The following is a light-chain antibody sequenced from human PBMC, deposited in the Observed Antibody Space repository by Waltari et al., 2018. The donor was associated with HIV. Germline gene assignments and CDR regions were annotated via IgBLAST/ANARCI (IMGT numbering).Light chain of an antibody. CDR3: SSYAGSNSYV. J-gene: IGLJ1*01. CDR1: RSDVGGYNY. Sequence: QSALTPPPSASGSPGQSVTISSPGTRSDVGGYNYVSWYQQHPGKAPKLMIYEVTTRPSGVPDRFSGSKSGNTASLTVSGLQAEDEADYYCSSYAGSNSYVFGTGTKVTVL. CDR2: EVT. V-gene: IGLV2-8*01.